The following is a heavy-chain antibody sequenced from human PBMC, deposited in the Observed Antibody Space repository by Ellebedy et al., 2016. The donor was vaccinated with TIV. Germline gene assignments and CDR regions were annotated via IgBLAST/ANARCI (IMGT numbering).Heavy chain of an antibody. CDR2: IWYDGSNN. V-gene: IGHV3-33*01. J-gene: IGHJ4*02. D-gene: IGHD5-18*01. CDR3: ARQEVDIAMARDY. Sequence: GESLKISCAASGFMFGTYGMHWVRQAPRKGLEWVAVIWYDGSNNFYGDSVKGRFTNSRDNSKNTVYLQMYSLRAEDTAVYFCARQEVDIAMARDYWGQGTLVTVSS. CDR1: GFMFGTYG.